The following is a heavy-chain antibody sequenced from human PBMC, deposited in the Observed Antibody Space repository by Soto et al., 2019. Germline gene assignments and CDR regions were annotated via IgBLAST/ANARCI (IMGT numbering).Heavy chain of an antibody. D-gene: IGHD2-15*01. V-gene: IGHV3-33*08. CDR2: IWYDGSNK. Sequence: GGSLRLSCAASGFTFSSYAMSWVRQAPGKGLEWVAVIWYDGSNKYYADSVKGRFTISRDNSKNTLYLQMNSLRAEDTAVYYCATSRYCSGGRCYPGYDYWGQGTLVTVSS. J-gene: IGHJ4*02. CDR3: ATSRYCSGGRCYPGYDY. CDR1: GFTFSSYA.